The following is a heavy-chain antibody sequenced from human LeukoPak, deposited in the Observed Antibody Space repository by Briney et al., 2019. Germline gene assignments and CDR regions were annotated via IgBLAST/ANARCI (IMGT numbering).Heavy chain of an antibody. V-gene: IGHV1-24*01. J-gene: IGHJ4*02. CDR1: GYTLTELS. D-gene: IGHD3-10*01. CDR2: FDPEDGEA. Sequence: GASVKVSCKVSGYTLTELSMHWVRQAPGKGLEWMGGFDPEDGEAIYAQKFQGGVTMTEDTSTDTAYMELSSLRSEDTAVYYCATAAWGSGSYYYFDYWGQGTLVTVSS. CDR3: ATAAWGSGSYYYFDY.